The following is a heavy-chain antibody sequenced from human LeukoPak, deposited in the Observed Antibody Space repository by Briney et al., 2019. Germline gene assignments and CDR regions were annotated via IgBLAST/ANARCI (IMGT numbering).Heavy chain of an antibody. CDR1: GGSISSYY. V-gene: IGHV4-59*01. J-gene: IGHJ4*02. Sequence: SETLSLTCTVSGGSISSYYWSWIRQPPGKGLEWIGYIYYSGSTNYNPSLKSRVTISVDTSKNQFSLKLSSVTAADTAVYYCARATQWLVGDFDYWGQGTLVTVSS. D-gene: IGHD6-19*01. CDR2: IYYSGST. CDR3: ARATQWLVGDFDY.